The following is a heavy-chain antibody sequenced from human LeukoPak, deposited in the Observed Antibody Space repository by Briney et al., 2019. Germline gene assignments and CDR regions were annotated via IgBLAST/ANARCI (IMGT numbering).Heavy chain of an antibody. V-gene: IGHV3-7*01. CDR2: IKQDGSEK. CDR1: GGSISSYY. CDR3: ARVFTSLAATYYYYYYMDV. Sequence: QASETLPLTCTVSGGSISSYYWSWIRQPPGKGLEWVANIKQDGSEKYYVDSVKGRFTISRDNAKNSLYLQMNSLRAEDTAVYYCARVFTSLAATYYYYYYMDVWGKGTTVTVSS. D-gene: IGHD2-15*01. J-gene: IGHJ6*03.